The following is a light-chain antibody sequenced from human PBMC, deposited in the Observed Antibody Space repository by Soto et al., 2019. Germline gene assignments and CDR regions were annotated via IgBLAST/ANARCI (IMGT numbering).Light chain of an antibody. CDR2: DTS. J-gene: IGKJ1*01. V-gene: IGKV3-11*01. CDR3: QQYDNWPWT. CDR1: PSVSNY. Sequence: EIVLTQSPATLSLSPGERATLSCRASPSVSNYLAWYQQKPGQAPRLLIYDTSARATGVPARFSGSRSGPEFTLTISRLEPEDSAVYYCQQYDNWPWTFGQGTKVDIK.